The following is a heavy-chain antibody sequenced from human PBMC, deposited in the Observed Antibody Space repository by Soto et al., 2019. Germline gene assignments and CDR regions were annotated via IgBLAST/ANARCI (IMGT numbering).Heavy chain of an antibody. D-gene: IGHD5-12*01. CDR1: GGSFSGYY. V-gene: IGHV4-34*01. J-gene: IGHJ5*02. CDR2: INHSGST. CDR3: ARGIVATSGNWFDP. Sequence: SETLSLTCAVYGGSFSGYYWSWIRQPPGKGLEWIGEINHSGSTNYNPSLKSRDTISVDTSKNQFPLKLSSVTAADTAVYYCARGIVATSGNWFDPWGQGTLVTVSS.